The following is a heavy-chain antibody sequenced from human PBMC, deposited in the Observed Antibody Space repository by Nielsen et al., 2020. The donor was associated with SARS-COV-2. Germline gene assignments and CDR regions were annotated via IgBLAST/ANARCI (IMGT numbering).Heavy chain of an antibody. CDR2: INAGNGNT. CDR3: ARGPYGGNAGPDYYGMNV. J-gene: IGHJ6*02. CDR1: GYTFTSYA. D-gene: IGHD4-23*01. V-gene: IGHV1-3*01. Sequence: ASVKVSCKASGYTFTSYAMHWVRQAPGQRLEWMGWINAGNGNTKYSQKFQGRVTITRDTSASTAYMELSSLRSEDTAVYYCARGPYGGNAGPDYYGMNVWGQGTTVTVSS.